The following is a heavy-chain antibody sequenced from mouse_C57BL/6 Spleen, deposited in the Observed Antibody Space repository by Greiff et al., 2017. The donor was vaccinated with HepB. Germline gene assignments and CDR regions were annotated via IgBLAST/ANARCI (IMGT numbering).Heavy chain of an antibody. CDR3: ARKRDDGYLDYAMDY. J-gene: IGHJ4*01. Sequence: VQLQQPGAELVKPGASVKMSCKASGYTFTSYWITWVKQRPGQGLEWIGDIYPGSGSTNYNEKFKSKATLTVDTSSSTAYMQLSSLTSEDSAVYYCARKRDDGYLDYAMDYWGQGTSVTVSS. CDR1: GYTFTSYW. D-gene: IGHD2-3*01. CDR2: IYPGSGST. V-gene: IGHV1-55*01.